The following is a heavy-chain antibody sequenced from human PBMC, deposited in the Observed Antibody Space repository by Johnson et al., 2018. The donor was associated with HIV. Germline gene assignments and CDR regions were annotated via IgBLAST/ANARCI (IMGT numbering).Heavy chain of an antibody. J-gene: IGHJ3*02. CDR2: ISSGSHSI. Sequence: QMQLVESGGRVVQPGGSLTLSCAASGFAFSDSYMAWIRQAPGKGLEWVSFISSGSHSIYYADSVKGRFTISRDNSKNTLYLQMNSLRAEDTAVYYCARGGVGDVFDIWGQGTMVTVSS. CDR1: GFAFSDSY. V-gene: IGHV3-11*04. CDR3: ARGGVGDVFDI. D-gene: IGHD1-26*01.